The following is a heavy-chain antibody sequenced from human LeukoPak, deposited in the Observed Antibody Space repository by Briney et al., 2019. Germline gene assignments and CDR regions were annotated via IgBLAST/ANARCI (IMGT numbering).Heavy chain of an antibody. J-gene: IGHJ4*02. V-gene: IGHV3-7*01. Sequence: GALRLSCAASGFTFSNSWMSWVRQAPGKGLEWVATIKPDGSAQYYVDSVKGRFTISRDNAKNSLFLQINSLRAEDTAVYYCARGGSGSNYWGQGTLVTVSS. CDR3: ARGGSGSNY. D-gene: IGHD3-22*01. CDR2: IKPDGSAQ. CDR1: GFTFSNSW.